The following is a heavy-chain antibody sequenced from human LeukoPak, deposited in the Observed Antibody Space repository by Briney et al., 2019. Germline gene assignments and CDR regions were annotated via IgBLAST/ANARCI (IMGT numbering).Heavy chain of an antibody. CDR1: GFTFSSYS. D-gene: IGHD5-24*01. CDR2: ISSSSSYI. Sequence: GGSLRLSCAASGFTFSSYSMNWVRQAPGKGLEWVSSISSSSSYIYYADSVKGRFTISRDNSKNTLYLQMNSLRADDTAVYYCAKSGYNRFDYWGQGTLVTVSS. V-gene: IGHV3-21*04. CDR3: AKSGYNRFDY. J-gene: IGHJ4*02.